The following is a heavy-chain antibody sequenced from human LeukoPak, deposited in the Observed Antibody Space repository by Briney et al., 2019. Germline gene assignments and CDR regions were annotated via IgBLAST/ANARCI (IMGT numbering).Heavy chain of an antibody. D-gene: IGHD1-26*01. Sequence: GGSLRLSCAASGFTFDDYSMHWVRQPPGKGLEWVSLITWDGGSTYYADSVKGRFTISRDNNKNSLYLQMNSPRPEDTALYYCAKDGRNYFDYWGQGTLVTVSS. J-gene: IGHJ4*02. CDR3: AKDGRNYFDY. CDR2: ITWDGGST. V-gene: IGHV3-43D*04. CDR1: GFTFDDYS.